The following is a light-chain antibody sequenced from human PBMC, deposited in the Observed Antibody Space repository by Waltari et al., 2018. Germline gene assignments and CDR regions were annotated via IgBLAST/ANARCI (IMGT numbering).Light chain of an antibody. J-gene: IGLJ3*02. CDR3: AAWDDSLSGWV. CDR1: RSNIGSNY. CDR2: RNN. V-gene: IGLV1-47*01. Sequence: QSVLTQPPSASWTPGQRVPISCSGRRSNIGSNYVYWYQHLPGTAPKLLSYRNNRRPSGVPDRFSGSKSGTSASLAISGLRSEDEADYYCAAWDDSLSGWVFGGGTKLTVL.